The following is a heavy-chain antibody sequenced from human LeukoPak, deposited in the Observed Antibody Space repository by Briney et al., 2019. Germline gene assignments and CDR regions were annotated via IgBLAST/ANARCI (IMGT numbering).Heavy chain of an antibody. CDR2: IWHDGNRK. CDR3: TRAAGITGTSRDNWFDP. Sequence: PGMSLRLTCAASGFTFSSYDMHWVRRAPGKGLEWVASIWHDGNRKYHADSVEGRFTISRDNSKNTVYVQMNSLRADDTAVYYCTRAAGITGTSRDNWFDPWGQGTLVIVSS. V-gene: IGHV3-33*01. J-gene: IGHJ5*02. CDR1: GFTFSSYD. D-gene: IGHD1/OR15-1a*01.